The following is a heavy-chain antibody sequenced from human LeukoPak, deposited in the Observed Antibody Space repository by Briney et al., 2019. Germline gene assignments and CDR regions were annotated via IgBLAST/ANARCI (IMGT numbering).Heavy chain of an antibody. D-gene: IGHD6-13*01. Sequence: SETLSLTCAVYGGSFSGYYWSWIRQPPGKGLEWIGEINHSGSTNYNPSLKSRVTISVDTFKTQFSLKLSSVTAADTAVYYCARATAAAAHGYWGQGTLVTVSS. CDR2: INHSGST. V-gene: IGHV4-34*01. J-gene: IGHJ4*02. CDR1: GGSFSGYY. CDR3: ARATAAAAHGY.